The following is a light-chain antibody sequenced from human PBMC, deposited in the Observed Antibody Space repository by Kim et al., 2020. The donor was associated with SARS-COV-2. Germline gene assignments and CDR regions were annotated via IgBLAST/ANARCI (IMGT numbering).Light chain of an antibody. V-gene: IGLV2-11*01. Sequence: GTSVTMSCTVTRSDVGGYHYVSWYQQHPGKAPKLMIYDVSKRPSGVPDRFSGSKSGNTASLTISGLQAEDEADYYCCSYAGSYGVVFGGGTQLTVL. CDR1: RSDVGGYHY. J-gene: IGLJ2*01. CDR3: CSYAGSYGVV. CDR2: DVS.